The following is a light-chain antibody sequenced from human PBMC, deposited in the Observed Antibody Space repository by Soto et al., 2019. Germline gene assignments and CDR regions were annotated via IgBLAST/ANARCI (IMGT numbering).Light chain of an antibody. Sequence: DIQMTQSPSSLSASVGDRVTITCQANEDIRNSLHWYQQKPGKAPNLLIYDASNVETGVPSRFSGSGFGTDFTFTIGSLQPEDVATYYCQQYGDLPVTFGPGTKVDIK. V-gene: IGKV1-33*01. J-gene: IGKJ3*01. CDR1: EDIRNS. CDR2: DAS. CDR3: QQYGDLPVT.